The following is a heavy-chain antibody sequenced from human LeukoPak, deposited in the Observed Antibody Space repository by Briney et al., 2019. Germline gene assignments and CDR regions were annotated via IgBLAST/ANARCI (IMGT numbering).Heavy chain of an antibody. CDR3: AKDRVKRAAKAPFDY. V-gene: IGHV3-23*01. J-gene: IGHJ4*02. CDR1: GFTFSSYA. D-gene: IGHD2-15*01. Sequence: GGSLRLSCAASGFTFSSYAMSWVRKAPGKGLEWVSAISGSGGSTYYADSVKGRFTISRDNSKNTLYLQMNSLRAEDTAVYYCAKDRVKRAAKAPFDYWGQGTLVTVSS. CDR2: ISGSGGST.